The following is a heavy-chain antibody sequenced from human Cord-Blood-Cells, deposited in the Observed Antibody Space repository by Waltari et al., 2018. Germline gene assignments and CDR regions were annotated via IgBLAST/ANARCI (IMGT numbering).Heavy chain of an antibody. V-gene: IGHV4-34*01. CDR2: INHSGST. J-gene: IGHJ4*02. D-gene: IGHD3-10*01. CDR1: GGSFSVYY. Sequence: QVQLQQWGAGLLKPSETLSLTCAVYGGSFSVYYWSWIRQPQGKGLEWIGEINHSGSTNYNPSLKSRVTISVDTSKNQFSLKLSSVTAADTAVYYCARGEDVLLWFRELSTWADYWGQGTLVTVSS. CDR3: ARGEDVLLWFRELSTWADY.